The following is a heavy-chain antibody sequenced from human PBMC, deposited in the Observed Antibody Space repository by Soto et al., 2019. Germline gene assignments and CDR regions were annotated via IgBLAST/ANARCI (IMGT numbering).Heavy chain of an antibody. J-gene: IGHJ5*02. CDR2: ISAYNGNT. D-gene: IGHD3-10*01. V-gene: IGHV1-18*01. CDR3: ARTWSDGSGSLDRWFDP. Sequence: QVQLVQSGAEVKKPGASVKVSCKASGYTFTSYGISWVRQAAGQGLAWMAWISAYNGNTQYAQKLQGRVTKNTTPSTSTAYMELRSLRSDDTAVYCCARTWSDGSGSLDRWFDPWGQGTLVTVSS. CDR1: GYTFTSYG.